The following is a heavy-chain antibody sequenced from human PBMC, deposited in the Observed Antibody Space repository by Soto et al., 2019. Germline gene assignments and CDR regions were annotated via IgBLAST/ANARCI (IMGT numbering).Heavy chain of an antibody. V-gene: IGHV4-30-4*08. CDR3: ARHSNEYRKSLDN. CDR1: GGSITTIDYY. Sequence: PSETLSLTCTVSGGSITTIDYYWTWIRQLPGEGLEWIAYIHHAGPTYYNPSLQSRITISVDTSQNQFSLKLSSVTAADTAVYYCARHSNEYRKSLDNWGQGTLVTVSS. CDR2: IHHAGPT. D-gene: IGHD6-13*01. J-gene: IGHJ4*02.